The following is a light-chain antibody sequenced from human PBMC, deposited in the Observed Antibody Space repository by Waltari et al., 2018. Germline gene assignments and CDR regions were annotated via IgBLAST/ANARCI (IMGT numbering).Light chain of an antibody. CDR3: QSYDSSLSGSV. V-gene: IGLV1-40*01. J-gene: IGLJ2*01. CDR2: GNS. Sequence: QSVLTQPPSVSGAPGQRVTISRTGSSPNIGAGYDGHWYQQISGTAPKLLIYGNSNRPSGVPDRFSGSKSGTSASLAITGLQAEDEADYYCQSYDSSLSGSVFGGGTKLTVL. CDR1: SPNIGAGYD.